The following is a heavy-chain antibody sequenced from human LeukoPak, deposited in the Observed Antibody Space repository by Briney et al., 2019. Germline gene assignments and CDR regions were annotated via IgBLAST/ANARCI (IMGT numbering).Heavy chain of an antibody. CDR2: ISGGGDST. Sequence: GGSLTLSCAASGFTFNSYAINWVRQAPGKGLEWVSAISGGGDSTYYAASVKGRVTISRDNSRNTLYLQMNSLRAEDTAVYYCAKVTXLRGYSYLDAFDIWGQGTMVTVSS. CDR3: AKVTXLRGYSYLDAFDI. V-gene: IGHV3-23*01. D-gene: IGHD5-18*01. J-gene: IGHJ3*02. CDR1: GFTFNSYA.